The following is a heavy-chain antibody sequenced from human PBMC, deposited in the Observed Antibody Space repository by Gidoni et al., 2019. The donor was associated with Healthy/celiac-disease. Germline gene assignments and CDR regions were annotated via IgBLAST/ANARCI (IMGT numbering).Heavy chain of an antibody. Sequence: EVQLLESGGGLVQPGGSLRLSCAASGFTFSSYAMSWVRQAPGKGLGWVSAISGSGGSTYYADSVKGRFTISRDNSKNTLYLQMNSLRAEDTAVYYCAKDRLWGYCSSTSCYTGDYYYYGMDVWGQGTTVTVSS. CDR1: GFTFSSYA. D-gene: IGHD2-2*02. CDR2: ISGSGGST. CDR3: AKDRLWGYCSSTSCYTGDYYYYGMDV. J-gene: IGHJ6*02. V-gene: IGHV3-23*01.